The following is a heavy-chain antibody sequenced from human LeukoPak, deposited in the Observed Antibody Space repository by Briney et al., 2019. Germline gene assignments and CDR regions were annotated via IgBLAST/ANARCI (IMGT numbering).Heavy chain of an antibody. V-gene: IGHV4-39*01. CDR2: IYYSGST. CDR3: ARLLGSRSKSYFFDS. CDR1: GVSISSSNYY. Sequence: PSETLSLTCIVSGVSISSSNYYWGWIRQPPGKGLEWIGTIYYSGSTYYNPSVKSRVTISVDTSKNQFSLKLNSVTAADTAVYYCARLLGSRSKSYFFDSWGQGTLVTVSS. D-gene: IGHD6-13*01. J-gene: IGHJ4*02.